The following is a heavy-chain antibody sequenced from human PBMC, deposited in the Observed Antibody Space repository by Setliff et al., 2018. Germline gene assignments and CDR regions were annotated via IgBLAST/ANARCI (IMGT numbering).Heavy chain of an antibody. CDR2: INAGNGNT. V-gene: IGHV1-3*01. Sequence: ASVKVSCMASGYTFTGYYMHWVRQAPAQGLEWMGWINAGNGNTKYSQNFQGRVTITADKSTSTAYMELSSLRSEDTAVYYCARGPSPAHCGGDCYHSDYWGQGTLVTVSS. D-gene: IGHD2-21*02. CDR1: GYTFTGYY. J-gene: IGHJ4*02. CDR3: ARGPSPAHCGGDCYHSDY.